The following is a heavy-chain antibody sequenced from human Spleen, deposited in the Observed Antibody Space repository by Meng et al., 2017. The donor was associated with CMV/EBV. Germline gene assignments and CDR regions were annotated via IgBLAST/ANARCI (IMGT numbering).Heavy chain of an antibody. V-gene: IGHV3-NL1*01. D-gene: IGHD4-17*01. CDR3: ATLTTVTTFDY. CDR2: IYSGGSST. J-gene: IGHJ4*02. CDR1: GFSFSSYA. Sequence: GGSLRLSCSASGFSFSSYAIHWVRQAPGKGLEWVSVIYSGGSSTYYADSVKGRFTISRDNSKNTLYLQMNSLRAEDTAVYYCATLTTVTTFDYWGQGTLVTVSS.